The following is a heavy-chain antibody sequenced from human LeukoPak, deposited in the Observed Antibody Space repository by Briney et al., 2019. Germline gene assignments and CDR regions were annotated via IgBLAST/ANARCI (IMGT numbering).Heavy chain of an antibody. CDR1: GFTFSSYG. J-gene: IGHJ6*02. CDR3: ARVPLGYYYYYGMDV. V-gene: IGHV3-30*03. CDR2: ISYDGSNK. Sequence: GGSLRLSCAASGFTFSSYGMHWVRQAPGKGLEWVAVISYDGSNKYYADSVKGRFTISRDNSKNTLYLQMNSLRAEDTAVYYCARVPLGYYYYYGMDVWGQGTTVTVSS. D-gene: IGHD3-16*01.